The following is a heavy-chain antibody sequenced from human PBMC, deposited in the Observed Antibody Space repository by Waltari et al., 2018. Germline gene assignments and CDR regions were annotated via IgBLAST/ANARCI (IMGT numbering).Heavy chain of an antibody. CDR2: IKQDGSEI. V-gene: IGHV3-7*01. D-gene: IGHD7-27*01. CDR1: GFGFSSYW. J-gene: IGHJ4*02. Sequence: EVQLVESGGGLVQPGGSLRLSCAVSGFGFSSYWMSWVRQVPGKGLEWVANIKQDGSEIYYVDSVKGRFTISRDNAKDSVYLQMNSLRADDTAMYYCVRDHWGPDYWGQGTLVTVSS. CDR3: VRDHWGPDY.